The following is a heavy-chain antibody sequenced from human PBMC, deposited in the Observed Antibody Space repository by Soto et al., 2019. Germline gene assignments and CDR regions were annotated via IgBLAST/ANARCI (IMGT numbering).Heavy chain of an antibody. CDR2: ISWNSGSI. V-gene: IGHV3-9*01. D-gene: IGHD3-10*01. Sequence: SLRLSCAASGFTFDDYAMHWVRQAPGKGLEWVSGISWNSGSIGYADSVKGRFTISRDNAKNSLYLQMNSLRAEDTALYYCAKDISKNYYGSGSYFDYWGQGTLVTVSS. CDR1: GFTFDDYA. J-gene: IGHJ4*02. CDR3: AKDISKNYYGSGSYFDY.